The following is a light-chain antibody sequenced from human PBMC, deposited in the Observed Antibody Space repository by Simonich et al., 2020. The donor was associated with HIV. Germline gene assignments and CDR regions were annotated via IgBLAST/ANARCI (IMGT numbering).Light chain of an antibody. V-gene: IGKV4-1*01. Sequence: DIVMTQSPDSLAVSLGERATINCKSSQSVVQRSNNKNYLAWYQQKPGQPPKLLIYWASTRESGVPDRFSGSGSGTDFTLTISSLQAEDVAVYYCQQYYSSPFTFGPGTKVDIK. J-gene: IGKJ3*01. CDR2: WAS. CDR1: QSVVQRSNNKNY. CDR3: QQYYSSPFT.